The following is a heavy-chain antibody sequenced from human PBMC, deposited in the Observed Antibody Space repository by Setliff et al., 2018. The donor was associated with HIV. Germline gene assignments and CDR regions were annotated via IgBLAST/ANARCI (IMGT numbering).Heavy chain of an antibody. Sequence: SETLSLTCAVYGGSFSGYYWSWIRQPPGKGLEWIGEINHSGSTNYKPSLRSRVTISVDMSKNQVSLKVSSVTAADTAVYYCARGHGVYSGSYLAVYFDYWGQGTLVTVSS. CDR1: GGSFSGYY. V-gene: IGHV4-34*01. D-gene: IGHD1-26*01. CDR3: ARGHGVYSGSYLAVYFDY. J-gene: IGHJ4*02. CDR2: INHSGST.